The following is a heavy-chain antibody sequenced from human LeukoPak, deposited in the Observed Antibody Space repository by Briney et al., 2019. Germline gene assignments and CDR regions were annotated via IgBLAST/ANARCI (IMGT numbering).Heavy chain of an antibody. D-gene: IGHD2-2*01. CDR1: GGSMKNSY. V-gene: IGHV4-59*01. J-gene: IGHJ6*03. CDR3: ARDSSPSALPYMDV. CDR2: IDGSGNT. Sequence: MSSETLSLTCFVSGGSMKNSYWTWIRQAPGKGLEWIGNIDGSGNTNYSPSLKSRVTISLDTSKNRFSLRVTSVTAADTALFFCARDSSPSALPYMDVWGKGTTVTVSS.